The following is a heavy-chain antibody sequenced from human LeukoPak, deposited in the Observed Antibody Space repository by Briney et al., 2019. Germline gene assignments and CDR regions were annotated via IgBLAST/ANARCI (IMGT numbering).Heavy chain of an antibody. D-gene: IGHD3-22*01. CDR1: GGSISSYY. Sequence: SETLSLTCTVSGGSISSYYWSWIRQPAGKGLEWIGRIYTSGSTNYNPSLKSRVTMSVDTSKNQFSLKLSSVTAADTAVYYCASYRYGSSGYYHVYWGQGTLVTVSS. CDR3: ASYRYGSSGYYHVY. J-gene: IGHJ4*02. CDR2: IYTSGST. V-gene: IGHV4-4*07.